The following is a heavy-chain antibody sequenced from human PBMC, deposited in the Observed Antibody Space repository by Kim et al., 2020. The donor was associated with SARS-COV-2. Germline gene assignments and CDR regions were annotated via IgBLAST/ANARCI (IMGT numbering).Heavy chain of an antibody. D-gene: IGHD3-3*01. CDR2: IWHDGNNR. CDR1: GFTFSTYG. V-gene: IGHV3-33*01. J-gene: IGHJ3*02. Sequence: GGSLRLSCAASGFTFSTYGMHWVRQAPGKGLEWVAVIWHDGNNRYYADSVKGRFTISRDNSKNMLYLQMNSLRAEDTAVYYCASFSGAFDIWGQGTMVTVSS. CDR3: ASFSGAFDI.